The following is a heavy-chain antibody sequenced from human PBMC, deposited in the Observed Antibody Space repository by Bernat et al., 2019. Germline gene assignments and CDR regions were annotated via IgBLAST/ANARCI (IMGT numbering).Heavy chain of an antibody. D-gene: IGHD3-16*01. V-gene: IGHV3-30*13. CDR2: ISDDGNDK. Sequence: QVQLVESGGGVVQPGRSLRLSCVASGFNFSNYEMYWVRQTPGKGLEWVAFISDDGNDKYDADSVRGHFTISRDNSKNRLYLQMSSLRTEDTAVYYCARALGWIDPWGQGTLVTVSS. J-gene: IGHJ5*02. CDR3: ARALGWIDP. CDR1: GFNFSNYE.